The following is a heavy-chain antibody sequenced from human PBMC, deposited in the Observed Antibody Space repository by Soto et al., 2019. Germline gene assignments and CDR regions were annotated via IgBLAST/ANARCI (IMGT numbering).Heavy chain of an antibody. V-gene: IGHV1-18*01. D-gene: IGHD4-4*01. CDR2: ISAYNGNT. J-gene: IGHJ6*02. CDR1: GYTFTSDG. Sequence: GASVKGSCKASGYTFTSDGISWVRQAHGQGLEWMGWISAYNGNTNYAQKLQGRVTMTTDTSTSTAYMELRSLRSDDTAVYYCARDLRYSNGESLEYYYYGMDVWGQGTTVTVSS. CDR3: ARDLRYSNGESLEYYYYGMDV.